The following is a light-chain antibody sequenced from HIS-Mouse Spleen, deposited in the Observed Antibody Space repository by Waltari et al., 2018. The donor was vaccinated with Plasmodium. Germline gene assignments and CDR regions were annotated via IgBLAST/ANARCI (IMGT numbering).Light chain of an antibody. CDR1: PLPTKY. CDR2: EDS. Sequence: SYELSQPPSVSVSPGQTPRLTCSGEPLPTKYTYCYQQESGQAPVLVIYEDSKRPSGIPERFSGSSSGTMATLTISGAQVEDEADYYCYSTDSSGNHRVFGGGTKLTVL. V-gene: IGLV3-10*01. J-gene: IGLJ3*02. CDR3: YSTDSSGNHRV.